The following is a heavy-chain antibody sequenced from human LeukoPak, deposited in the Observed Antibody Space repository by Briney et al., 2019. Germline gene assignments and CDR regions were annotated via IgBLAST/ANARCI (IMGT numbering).Heavy chain of an antibody. D-gene: IGHD5-18*01. CDR2: TYYRSKWYN. CDR3: AREADTAMDDAFDI. J-gene: IGHJ3*02. CDR1: GVSVSSDSTA. V-gene: IGHV6-1*01. Sequence: SQTLSLTCAISGVSVSSDSTAWNWIRQSPSRGLEWLGRTYYRSKWYNDYALSVKSRIAIDPDTSKNQFSLHLNSVTPEDTAVYYCAREADTAMDDAFDIWGQGTVVTVSS.